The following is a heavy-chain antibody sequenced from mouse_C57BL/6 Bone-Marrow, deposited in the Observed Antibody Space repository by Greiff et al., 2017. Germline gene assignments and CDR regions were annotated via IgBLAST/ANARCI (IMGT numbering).Heavy chain of an antibody. J-gene: IGHJ2*01. Sequence: EVKLVESGPELVKPGASVKISCKASGYTFTDYYMNWVKQSPGKSLEWIGDIYPNNGGTSYNQKVKGKATLTVDKSSSTAYMELRSLTAEDSAVYYCARGGTTVVEFDYWGQGTTLTVSS. D-gene: IGHD1-1*01. CDR3: ARGGTTVVEFDY. CDR2: IYPNNGGT. CDR1: GYTFTDYY. V-gene: IGHV1-26*01.